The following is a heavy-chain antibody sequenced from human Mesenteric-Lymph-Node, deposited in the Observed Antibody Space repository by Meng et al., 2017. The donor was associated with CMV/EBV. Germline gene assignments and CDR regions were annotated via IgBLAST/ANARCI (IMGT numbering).Heavy chain of an antibody. CDR2: IKQDGSEK. CDR1: GFTVSSNY. D-gene: IGHD2-2*01. V-gene: IGHV3-7*01. Sequence: GESLKISCAASGFTVSSNYMSWVRQAPGKGLEWVANIKQDGSEKYYVDSVKGRFTISRDNAKNSLYLQMNSLRAEDTAVYYCAREGMWDIVVVPAAVDYWGQGTLVTVSS. CDR3: AREGMWDIVVVPAAVDY. J-gene: IGHJ4*02.